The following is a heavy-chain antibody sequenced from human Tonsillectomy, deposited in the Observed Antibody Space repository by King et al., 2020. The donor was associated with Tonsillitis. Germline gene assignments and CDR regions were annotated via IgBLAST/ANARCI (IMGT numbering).Heavy chain of an antibody. V-gene: IGHV3-30*03. Sequence: VQLVESGGGVVQPGRSLRLSCAASGFTLSSYAMHWVRQAPGKGLEWVAVISFDGSNKYYTDSVKGRFTISRDNSKNTLYLQMNSLRAEDTAVYSCARGIATAAPLESWGQGTLVTVSS. J-gene: IGHJ4*02. CDR1: GFTLSSYA. CDR3: ARGIATAAPLES. CDR2: ISFDGSNK. D-gene: IGHD6-13*01.